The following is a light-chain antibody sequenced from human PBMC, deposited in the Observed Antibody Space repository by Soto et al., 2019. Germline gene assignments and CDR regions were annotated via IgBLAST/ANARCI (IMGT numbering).Light chain of an antibody. V-gene: IGLV1-51*01. Sequence: QSVLTQPPSVSAATGQKVSISCSGSSSNIGKTYVYWYQQLPGTAPKLLIYDNNKRPSGIPDRFSGSKSGTAATLGITGLQTGDEADYYCGTWDYSLSAGVFGGGTKVTVL. J-gene: IGLJ2*01. CDR1: SSNIGKTY. CDR2: DNN. CDR3: GTWDYSLSAGV.